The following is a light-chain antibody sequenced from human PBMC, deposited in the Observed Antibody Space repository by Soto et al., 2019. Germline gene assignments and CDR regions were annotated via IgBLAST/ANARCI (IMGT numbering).Light chain of an antibody. CDR1: QSVSNN. Sequence: EILMTQSPATLSVSPGERATLSCRASQSVSNNLAWYQQKPGQAPRLLIYGASTRATGIPARFSGSGSGTEFALTISRLQSEDFAVYCCQQYNSWPLTFGEGTKVEIK. V-gene: IGKV3-15*01. J-gene: IGKJ4*01. CDR3: QQYNSWPLT. CDR2: GAS.